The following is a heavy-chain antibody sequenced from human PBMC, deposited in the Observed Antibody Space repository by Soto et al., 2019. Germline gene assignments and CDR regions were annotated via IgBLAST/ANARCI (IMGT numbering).Heavy chain of an antibody. J-gene: IGHJ5*02. CDR3: ASIRAAAGTPYNWFDP. Sequence: GESLKISCKGSGYSFTSYWIGWVRQMPGKGLEWMGIIYPGDSDTRYSPSFQGQVTISADKSISTAYLQWSSLKASDTAMYYCASIRAAAGTPYNWFDPWGQGTLVTVSS. CDR1: GYSFTSYW. D-gene: IGHD6-13*01. CDR2: IYPGDSDT. V-gene: IGHV5-51*01.